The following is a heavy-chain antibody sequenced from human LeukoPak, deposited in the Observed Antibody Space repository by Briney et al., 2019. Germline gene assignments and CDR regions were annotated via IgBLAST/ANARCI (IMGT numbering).Heavy chain of an antibody. CDR1: GGSISSGGYS. CDR2: IYHSGST. V-gene: IGHV4-30-2*01. D-gene: IGHD5-12*01. CDR3: ARASRGYDPPFDY. J-gene: IGHJ4*02. Sequence: SQTLSLTCAVSGGSISSGGYSWSRIRQPPGKGLEWIGYIYHSGSTFYNPSLKSRVTISVDRSKNQFSLKLSSVTAADTAVYYCARASRGYDPPFDYWGQGTLVTVSS.